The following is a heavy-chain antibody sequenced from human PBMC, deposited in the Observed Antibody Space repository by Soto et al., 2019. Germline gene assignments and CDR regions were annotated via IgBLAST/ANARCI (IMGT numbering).Heavy chain of an antibody. J-gene: IGHJ4*02. V-gene: IGHV3-9*01. Sequence: EVQLVESGGGLAQPGRSLRLSCVASGFTFEDYAMHWVRQVPGKGLEWVSGISWNSANVKYADSVKGRLTISRDNAKKSLNLEMNRLRHDDTAVYYCAKDGWKGGNGWYCFDSWGQGSLVFVS. CDR1: GFTFEDYA. D-gene: IGHD6-19*01. CDR3: AKDGWKGGNGWYCFDS. CDR2: ISWNSANV.